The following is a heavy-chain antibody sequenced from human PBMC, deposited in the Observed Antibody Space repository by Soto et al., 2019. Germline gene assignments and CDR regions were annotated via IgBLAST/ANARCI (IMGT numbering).Heavy chain of an antibody. V-gene: IGHV4-30-4*01. CDR2: IYYSVST. CDR1: GGAISSGDYY. D-gene: IGHD5-12*01. CDR3: ARGVDSGYDFGFDY. Sequence: PSETHSLTYTVSGGAISSGDYYWSWIRQPPGKGLEWIGYIYYSVSTYYNPSLKSRVTISVDTSKNQFSLKLSSVTAADTAVYYCARGVDSGYDFGFDYWGQGNLVTVSS. J-gene: IGHJ4*02.